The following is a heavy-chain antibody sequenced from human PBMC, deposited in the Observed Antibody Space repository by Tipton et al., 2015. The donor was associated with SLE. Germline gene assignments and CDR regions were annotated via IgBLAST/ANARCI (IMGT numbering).Heavy chain of an antibody. D-gene: IGHD3-22*01. CDR1: GFTFDHYA. J-gene: IGHJ5*02. Sequence: SLRLSCAASGFTFDHYAMHWVRQAPGKGLEWVSGISWNSGSIGYADSVKGRFTISRDNAKNSLYLQMNSLRAEDTALYYCAKGLEGYYDSSGYSPWGQGTLVTVSS. V-gene: IGHV3-9*01. CDR3: AKGLEGYYDSSGYSP. CDR2: ISWNSGSI.